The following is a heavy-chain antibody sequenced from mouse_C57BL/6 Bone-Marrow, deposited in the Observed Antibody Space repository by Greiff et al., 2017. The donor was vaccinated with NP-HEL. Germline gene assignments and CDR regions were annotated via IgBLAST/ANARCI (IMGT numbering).Heavy chain of an antibody. CDR1: GYTFTDYY. CDR3: AREDYYGSSLYYYAMDY. J-gene: IGHJ4*01. Sequence: EVKLMESGPELVKPGASVKISCKASGYTFTDYYMNWVKQSHGKSLEWIGDINPNNGGTSYNQKFKGKATLTVDKSSSTAYMELRSLTSEDSAVYYCAREDYYGSSLYYYAMDYWGQGTSVTVSS. CDR2: INPNNGGT. V-gene: IGHV1-26*01. D-gene: IGHD1-1*01.